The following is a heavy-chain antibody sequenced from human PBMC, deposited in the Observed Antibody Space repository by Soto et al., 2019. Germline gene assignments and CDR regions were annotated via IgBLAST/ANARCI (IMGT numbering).Heavy chain of an antibody. CDR1: GGSFSGSY. D-gene: IGHD6-13*01. Sequence: PWETLSLTCAVYGGSFSGSYWSWIRQPPGKGLEWIGEINHSGSTNYNPSLKSRVTISVDTSKNQFSLKLSSVTAADTAVYYCARVPTTSGPNKYSSSWSFDYWGQGTLVTVS. J-gene: IGHJ4*02. V-gene: IGHV4-34*01. CDR3: ARVPTTSGPNKYSSSWSFDY. CDR2: INHSGST.